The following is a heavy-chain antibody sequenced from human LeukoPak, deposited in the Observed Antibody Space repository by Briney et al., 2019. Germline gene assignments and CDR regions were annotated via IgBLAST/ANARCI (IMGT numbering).Heavy chain of an antibody. CDR1: GFTFSSYA. D-gene: IGHD3-22*01. V-gene: IGHV3-30-3*01. CDR3: ARSLGYYDSSGIRGDY. CDR2: ISSDGSNK. J-gene: IGHJ4*02. Sequence: GMSLRLSCAASGFTFSSYAIHWVRQAPGKGLEWVAVISSDGSNKYYADSVKGRFTISRDNSKNTLYLQMNSLRAEDTAVHYCARSLGYYDSSGIRGDYWGQGTLVTVSS.